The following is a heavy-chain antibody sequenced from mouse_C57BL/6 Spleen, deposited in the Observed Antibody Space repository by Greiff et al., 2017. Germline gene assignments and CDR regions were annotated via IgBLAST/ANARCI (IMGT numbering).Heavy chain of an antibody. V-gene: IGHV5-9*01. J-gene: IGHJ2*01. CDR1: GFTFSSYT. CDR3: ASSYLDY. CDR2: IRGGGGNT. Sequence: EVMLVESGGGLVKPGGSLKLSCAASGFTFSSYTMSWVRQTPEKRLEWVATIRGGGGNTNYTESVKSRYTIAGDKAKNTMYLQMVSLRSEDTAVYYCASSYLDYWGQGTTLTVSS.